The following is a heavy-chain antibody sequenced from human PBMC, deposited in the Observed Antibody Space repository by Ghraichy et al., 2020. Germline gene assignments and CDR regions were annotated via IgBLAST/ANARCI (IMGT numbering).Heavy chain of an antibody. D-gene: IGHD1-14*01. J-gene: IGHJ4*02. CDR1: GGSFSGYY. CDR2: INHSGST. Sequence: SETLSLTCAVYGGSFSGYYWSWIRQPPGKGLEWIGEINHSGSTNYNPSLKSRVTISVDTSKNQFSLKLSSVTAADTAVYYCASRGWQTEFDYWGQGTLVTVSS. V-gene: IGHV4-34*01. CDR3: ASRGWQTEFDY.